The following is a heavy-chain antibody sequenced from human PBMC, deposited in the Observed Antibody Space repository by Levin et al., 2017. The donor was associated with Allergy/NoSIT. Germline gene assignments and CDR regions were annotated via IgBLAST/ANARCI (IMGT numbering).Heavy chain of an antibody. V-gene: IGHV4-4*02. CDR1: GDSFNTGSW. Sequence: SETLSLTCTVSGDSFNTGSWWTWVRQPPGKGLEWIGEVNRIGATNYNPSLKGRVTISMDKPQNQFSLTLTSVVAADTAVYYCARLPVNWFDPWGQGILVAVSS. CDR3: ARLPVNWFDP. D-gene: IGHD4-17*01. J-gene: IGHJ5*02. CDR2: VNRIGAT.